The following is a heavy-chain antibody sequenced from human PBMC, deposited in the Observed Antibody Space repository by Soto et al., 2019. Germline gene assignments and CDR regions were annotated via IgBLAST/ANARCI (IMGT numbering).Heavy chain of an antibody. CDR2: VYRTGTT. CDR1: GTSISSTFW. J-gene: IGHJ5*02. V-gene: IGHV4-4*02. D-gene: IGHD2-21*02. Sequence: SETLSLTCAVSGTSISSTFWWTWVRQPPGKGLEWIGEVYRTGTTKYNPSLKNRVTISVDKSNNQFSLELRAVTAADTAVYYCATLPPRIVVMTTDIPAWGQRTLVTVSS. CDR3: ATLPPRIVVMTTDIPA.